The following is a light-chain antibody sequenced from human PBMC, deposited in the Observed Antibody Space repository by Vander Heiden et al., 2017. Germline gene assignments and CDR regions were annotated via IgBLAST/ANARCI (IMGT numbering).Light chain of an antibody. CDR3: CSYAGGRKLL. Sequence: QSALTQPASVSASPGQSITISFTGTSNEIGTYDLVSWYQQHPGKAPKLIISEVTRRPSGVSNRFSGSKSGYMASLTISGLQAEDEADYYCCSYAGGRKLLLGGGTSLTVL. V-gene: IGLV2-23*01. CDR2: EVT. J-gene: IGLJ2*01. CDR1: SNEIGTYDL.